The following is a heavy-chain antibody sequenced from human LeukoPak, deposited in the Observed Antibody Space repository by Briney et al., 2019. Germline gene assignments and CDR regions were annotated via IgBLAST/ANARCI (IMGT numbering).Heavy chain of an antibody. D-gene: IGHD3-22*01. J-gene: IGHJ4*02. V-gene: IGHV3-74*01. CDR2: IKYDGSMT. CDR3: ARGASSAYYVDY. Sequence: GGSLRLSCAASGFTFSTYWMHWVRQAPGKGLVWVSRIKYDGSMTTYGDSVKGRFSISRDNAKNTVDLQMNSLRAEDTAVYYCARGASSAYYVDYWGQGTLVSVSS. CDR1: GFTFSTYW.